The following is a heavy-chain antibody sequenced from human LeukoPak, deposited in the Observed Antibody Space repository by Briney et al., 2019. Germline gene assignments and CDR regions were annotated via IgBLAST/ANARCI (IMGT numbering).Heavy chain of an antibody. Sequence: GGSLRLSCAASGFTFSSYSMNWVRQAPGKGLEWVSYISSSSSTIYYADSVKGRFTISRDNAKNSLYLQMNSLRAEDTAVYYCARGGTWIQLWFFDYWGQGTLVTVSS. D-gene: IGHD5-18*01. V-gene: IGHV3-48*01. J-gene: IGHJ4*02. CDR1: GFTFSSYS. CDR3: ARGGTWIQLWFFDY. CDR2: ISSSSSTI.